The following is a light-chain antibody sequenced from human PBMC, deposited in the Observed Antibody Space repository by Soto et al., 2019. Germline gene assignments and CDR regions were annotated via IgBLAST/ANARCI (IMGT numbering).Light chain of an antibody. J-gene: IGKJ2*01. CDR3: QQYDSYPHT. CDR2: RAS. V-gene: IGKV1-5*03. CDR1: QSINTW. Sequence: DIQMTQSPSTLSASVGDRVTITCRASQSINTWVAWYQQKPGKVPKLLIYRASILESGVPSTFSGSGSGTEFILTISSLQPDDFATYYCQQYDSYPHTFGQGTKLEIK.